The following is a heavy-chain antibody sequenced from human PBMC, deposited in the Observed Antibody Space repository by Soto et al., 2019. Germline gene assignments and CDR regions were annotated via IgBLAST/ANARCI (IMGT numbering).Heavy chain of an antibody. J-gene: IGHJ6*04. Sequence: GGSLRLSCAASGFTFSSYGMHWVRRAPGKGLEWVAVISYDGSNKYYADSVKGRFTISRDNSKNTLYLQMNSLRAEDTAVYYCAKDPHPAVVYYYYGMDVWGKGTTVTVSS. D-gene: IGHD3-22*01. CDR3: AKDPHPAVVYYYYGMDV. V-gene: IGHV3-30*18. CDR1: GFTFSSYG. CDR2: ISYDGSNK.